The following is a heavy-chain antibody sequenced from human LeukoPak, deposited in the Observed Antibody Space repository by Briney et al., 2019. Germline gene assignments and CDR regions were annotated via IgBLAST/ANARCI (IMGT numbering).Heavy chain of an antibody. V-gene: IGHV3-30*18. CDR2: ISYDGSNK. D-gene: IGHD1-26*01. J-gene: IGHJ4*02. CDR3: AKGLWPDSGSPLDY. CDR1: GFTFSSYG. Sequence: GGSLRLSCAASGFTFSSYGMHWVRQAPGKGLEWVAVISYDGSNKYYADSVKGRFTISRDNSKNTLYLQMNSLRAEDTAVYYCAKGLWPDSGSPLDYWGQGTLVTVSS.